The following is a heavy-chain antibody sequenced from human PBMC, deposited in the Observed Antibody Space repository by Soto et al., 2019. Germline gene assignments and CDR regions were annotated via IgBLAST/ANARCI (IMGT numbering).Heavy chain of an antibody. J-gene: IGHJ4*02. D-gene: IGHD4-17*01. CDR2: IYYSGST. CDR1: GGSISSGGYY. Sequence: QVQLQESGPGLVKPSQTLSLTCTVSGGSISSGGYYWSWIRQHPGKGLEWIGYIYYSGSTYYNPSLKIRVTISVDTSKNQFSLKLSSVTAADTAVYYCVRDRFYGDYGTQLHYSDYWGQGTLVTVSS. CDR3: VRDRFYGDYGTQLHYSDY. V-gene: IGHV4-31*03.